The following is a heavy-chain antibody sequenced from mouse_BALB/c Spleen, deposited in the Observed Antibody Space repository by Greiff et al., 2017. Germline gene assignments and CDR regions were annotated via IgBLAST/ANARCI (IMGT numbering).Heavy chain of an antibody. Sequence: VQLQQSGAELAKPGASVKMSCKASGYTFTSYWMHWVKQRPGQGLEWIGYINPSTGYTEYNQKFKDKATLTADKSSSTAYMQLSSLTSEDSAVYYCARGDYGNGGYAMDYWGQGTSVTVSS. CDR3: ARGDYGNGGYAMDY. CDR2: INPSTGYT. D-gene: IGHD2-1*01. CDR1: GYTFTSYW. V-gene: IGHV1-7*01. J-gene: IGHJ4*01.